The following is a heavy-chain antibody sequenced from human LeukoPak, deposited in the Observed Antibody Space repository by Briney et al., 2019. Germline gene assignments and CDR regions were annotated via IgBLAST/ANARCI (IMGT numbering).Heavy chain of an antibody. Sequence: PSETLSLTCDVSGYSIRSSSYWGWIRPPPGKGLEWIGCMFHSGDTYHNPSLKSRVTISADTSKNQFSLKLTSVTAADTAVYYCAKVGAYGDYARHDYWGQGTLVTVSS. J-gene: IGHJ4*02. CDR2: MFHSGDT. CDR3: AKVGAYGDYARHDY. V-gene: IGHV4-38-2*01. D-gene: IGHD4-17*01. CDR1: GYSIRSSSY.